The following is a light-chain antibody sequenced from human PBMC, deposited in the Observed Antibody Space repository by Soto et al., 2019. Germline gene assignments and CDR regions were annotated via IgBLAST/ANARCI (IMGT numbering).Light chain of an antibody. CDR1: SSNIGNNY. J-gene: IGLJ3*02. CDR2: ENN. CDR3: ETWDSSLSAGV. Sequence: QSVLTQPPSVSAAPGQKVTISCSGSSSNIGNNYVSWYQQIPGTAPKLLIYENNKRPSGIPDRFFGSKSGTSATLGITGLQTGDEADYYCETWDSSLSAGVFGGGTQLTVL. V-gene: IGLV1-51*02.